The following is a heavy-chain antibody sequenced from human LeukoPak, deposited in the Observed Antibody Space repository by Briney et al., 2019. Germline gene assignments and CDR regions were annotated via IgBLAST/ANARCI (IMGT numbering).Heavy chain of an antibody. D-gene: IGHD1-26*01. CDR1: GFTFEDYA. Sequence: GGSLRLSCAASGFTFEDYAMHWVRQAPGKGLEWVSTISWNSRTIGYADSVKGRFTISRDNAKNSLCLQMNSLTVEDRALYYCVKGVGVNKGYYFDHWGQGSLVTVSS. V-gene: IGHV3-9*01. CDR2: ISWNSRTI. CDR3: VKGVGVNKGYYFDH. J-gene: IGHJ4*02.